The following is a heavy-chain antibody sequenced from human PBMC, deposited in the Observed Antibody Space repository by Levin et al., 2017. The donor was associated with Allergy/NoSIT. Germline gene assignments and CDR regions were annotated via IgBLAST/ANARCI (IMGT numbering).Heavy chain of an antibody. CDR1: GGSLSSSSYY. Sequence: SQTLSLTCTISGGSLSSSSYYWGWIRQPPGKGLEWIGTIYTTGNTYYNPSLKSRLTISLDTSKNQFSLKLTSVTAADTAVYYCARPSGTLIRDYYFDYWGQGTLVTVSS. V-gene: IGHV4-39*01. CDR2: IYTTGNT. CDR3: ARPSGTLIRDYYFDY. D-gene: IGHD3-10*01. J-gene: IGHJ4*02.